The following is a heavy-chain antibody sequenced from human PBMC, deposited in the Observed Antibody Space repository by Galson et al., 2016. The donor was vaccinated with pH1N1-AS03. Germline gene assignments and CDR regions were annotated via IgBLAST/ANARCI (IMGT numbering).Heavy chain of an antibody. J-gene: IGHJ4*02. CDR2: IYPGDSDT. CDR1: GYIFTSYW. V-gene: IGHV5-51*01. CDR3: ARQVRDGYNDYFDY. D-gene: IGHD5-24*01. Sequence: QSGAEVTKPGESLKISCKTSGYIFTSYWVAWVRHMPGKGLEWMGIIYPGDSDTRYSPSFQGQVTISADRSINTAYLQWSSLMASDTAIYYRARQVRDGYNDYFDYWGQGILVTVSS.